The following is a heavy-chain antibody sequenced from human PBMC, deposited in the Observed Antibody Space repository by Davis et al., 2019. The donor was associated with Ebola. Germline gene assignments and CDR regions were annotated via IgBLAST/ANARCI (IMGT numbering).Heavy chain of an antibody. V-gene: IGHV1-18*01. CDR3: ARDALNYDFWSPRRDH. CDR2: ISPQSGNT. Sequence: ASVKVSCKASGYTFTTYCIHWVRQTPGHGLEWMGWISPQSGNTNYAQKFQGRVTMTTDTSASPAYMELRSLRSDDTAVYYCARDALNYDFWSPRRDHWGQGTLVTVSS. J-gene: IGHJ4*02. CDR1: GYTFTTYC. D-gene: IGHD3-3*01.